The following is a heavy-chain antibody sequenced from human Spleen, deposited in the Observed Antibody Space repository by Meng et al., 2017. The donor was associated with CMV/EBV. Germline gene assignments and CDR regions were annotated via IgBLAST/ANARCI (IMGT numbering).Heavy chain of an antibody. CDR3: ARVRGYKAAAGTGGFDY. V-gene: IGHV1-69*05. CDR2: IIPIFGTA. D-gene: IGHD6-13*01. CDR1: GGTFSSYA. Sequence: SVKVSCKASGGTFSSYAISWVRQAPGQGPEWMGGIIPIFGTANYAQKFQGRVTITTDESTSTAYMELSSLRSEDTAVYYCARVRGYKAAAGTGGFDYWGQGTLVTVSS. J-gene: IGHJ4*02.